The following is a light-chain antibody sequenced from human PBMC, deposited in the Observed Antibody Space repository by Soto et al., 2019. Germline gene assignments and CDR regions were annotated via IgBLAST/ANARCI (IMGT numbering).Light chain of an antibody. CDR1: NIGSKS. CDR2: YDS. Sequence: SYELTQPPSVSVAPGKTARINCGGNNIGSKSVHWYQQKPGQAPVLVIYYDSDRPSGIPERFSGSNSGNTATLTISRVEAWDEAYYYCQVWDSSSDHVVFCGGTKLTV. CDR3: QVWDSSSDHVV. V-gene: IGLV3-21*04. J-gene: IGLJ2*01.